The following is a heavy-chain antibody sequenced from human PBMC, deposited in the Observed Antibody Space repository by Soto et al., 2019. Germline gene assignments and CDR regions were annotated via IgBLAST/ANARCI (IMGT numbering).Heavy chain of an antibody. CDR1: GYTFTSSY. CDR2: INPSGGST. D-gene: IGHD4-17*01. V-gene: IGHV1-46*01. J-gene: IGHJ4*02. CDR3: ARTLYGDNVDY. Sequence: AXVKVSCTASGYTFTSSYMHWVRQAPGQGLEWMGIINPSGGSTSYAQKFQGRVTMTRDTSTSTAYMELRSLRSEDTAVYYCARTLYGDNVDYWGQGTLVTVSS.